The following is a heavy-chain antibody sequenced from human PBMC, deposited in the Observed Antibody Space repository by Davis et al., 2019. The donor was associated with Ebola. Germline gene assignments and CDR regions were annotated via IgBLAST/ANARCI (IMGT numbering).Heavy chain of an antibody. CDR3: VRASSGSYYSVFDN. Sequence: PAGSLTLSCITSGFTFTANSMNWVRQAPGKGLEWISYISSSGGTTYYADFVQGRFTISRDNAKKSLYLQMNSLRDEDTAVYYCVRASSGSYYSVFDNWGQGSLVTVTS. J-gene: IGHJ4*02. CDR1: GFTFTANS. CDR2: ISSSGGTT. V-gene: IGHV3-48*02. D-gene: IGHD1-26*01.